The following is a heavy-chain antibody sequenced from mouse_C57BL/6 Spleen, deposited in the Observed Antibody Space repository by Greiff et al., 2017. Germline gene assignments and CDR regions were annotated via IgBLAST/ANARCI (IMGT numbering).Heavy chain of an antibody. CDR3: TRYLYAMDY. V-gene: IGHV14-4*01. CDR2: IDPENGDT. CDR1: GFNIKDDY. J-gene: IGHJ4*01. D-gene: IGHD5-5*01. Sequence: EVKLMESGAELVRLGASVKLSCTASGFNIKDDYMHWVKQRPEQGLEWIGWIDPENGDTEYASKFQGKATITADTSSNTAYLPLSSLTSEDTAVYYCTRYLYAMDYWGQGTSVTVSS.